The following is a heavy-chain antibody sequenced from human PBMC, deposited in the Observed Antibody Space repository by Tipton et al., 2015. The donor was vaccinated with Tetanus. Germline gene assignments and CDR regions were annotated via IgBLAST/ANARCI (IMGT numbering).Heavy chain of an antibody. CDR1: GFTFSSYA. CDR3: APSGAVAGGDGVY. CDR2: ISGSGGST. V-gene: IGHV3-23*01. D-gene: IGHD6-19*01. J-gene: IGHJ4*02. Sequence: SLRLSCAASGFTFSSYAMSWVRQAPGKGLEWVSAISGSGGSTYYADSVKGRFTISRDNSKNTLYLQMNSLRAEDTAVYYCAPSGAVAGGDGVYWGQGTLVTVSS.